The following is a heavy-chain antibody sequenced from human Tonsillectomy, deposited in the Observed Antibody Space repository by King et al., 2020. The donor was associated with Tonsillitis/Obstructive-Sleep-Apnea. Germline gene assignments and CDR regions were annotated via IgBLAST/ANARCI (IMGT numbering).Heavy chain of an antibody. D-gene: IGHD3-22*01. CDR1: GYTFTTYG. Sequence: QLVQSGAEVKKPGASVKVSCKASGYTFTTYGISWVRQAPGQGLEWMGWISAYNGDTNHAQKLQGRVTMTTDTSTSTAYMEVRSLRSDYTAVYYCARDSMSHYYDSSGYYTFDYWGQGTLVTVSS. CDR3: ARDSMSHYYDSSGYYTFDY. V-gene: IGHV1-18*01. J-gene: IGHJ4*02. CDR2: ISAYNGDT.